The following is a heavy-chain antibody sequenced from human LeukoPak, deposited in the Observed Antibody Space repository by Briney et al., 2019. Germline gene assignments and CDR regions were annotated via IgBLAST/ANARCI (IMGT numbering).Heavy chain of an antibody. CDR2: INAGNGNT. CDR1: GYTFTSYA. CDR3: ARGVPDSSSCYPYIQH. J-gene: IGHJ1*01. D-gene: IGHD2-15*01. V-gene: IGHV1-3*01. Sequence: VASVKVSCKASGYTFTSYAMRWVRQAPGQRLEWMGWINAGNGNTKYSQKFQGRVTITRDTSASTAYMELSSLRSEDTAVYYCARGVPDSSSCYPYIQHWGQGTLVTVSS.